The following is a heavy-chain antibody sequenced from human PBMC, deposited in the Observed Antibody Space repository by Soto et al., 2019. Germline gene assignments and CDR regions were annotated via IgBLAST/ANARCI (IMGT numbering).Heavy chain of an antibody. CDR3: ARGLYYYDRSGYSPGY. Sequence: SETLSLTCAVSGYSISSGYYWGWIRQPPGKGLEWIATIYHSGTTYSNPSLKSRVTISVDTSKNQFSLKLSSVTAADTAVYYCARGLYYYDRSGYSPGYWGLGTLVTVS. J-gene: IGHJ4*02. CDR2: IYHSGTT. V-gene: IGHV4-38-2*01. CDR1: GYSISSGYY. D-gene: IGHD3-22*01.